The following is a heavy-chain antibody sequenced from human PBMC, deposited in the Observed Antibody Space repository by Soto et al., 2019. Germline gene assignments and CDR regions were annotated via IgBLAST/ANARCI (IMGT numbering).Heavy chain of an antibody. J-gene: IGHJ4*02. D-gene: IGHD1-20*01. CDR2: IYYSGST. CDR3: ARPTYNSGSPFDY. CDR1: GGSISSADYY. Sequence: SETLSLTCTVSGGSISSADYYWSWIRQHPGKGLEWIGYIYYSGSTNYNPSLKSRVTISVDTSKNQFSLKLSSVTAADTAVYYCARPTYNSGSPFDYWGQGTLVTVS. V-gene: IGHV4-61*08.